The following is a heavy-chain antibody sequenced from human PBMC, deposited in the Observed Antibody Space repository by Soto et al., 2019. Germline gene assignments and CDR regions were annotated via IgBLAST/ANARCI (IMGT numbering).Heavy chain of an antibody. J-gene: IGHJ3*02. CDR3: ARDTVTTSDDAFDI. CDR2: VYYSGST. V-gene: IGHV4-59*01. CDR1: GGSISSYY. Sequence: QVQLQESGPGLVKPSETLSLTCTVSGGSISSYYWTWIRQPPGKILEWIGYVYYSGSTNYNPSLKSRVTISVDMSKNQFSLKLSSVTAADTAVYYCARDTVTTSDDAFDIWGQGTMVTVYS. D-gene: IGHD4-17*01.